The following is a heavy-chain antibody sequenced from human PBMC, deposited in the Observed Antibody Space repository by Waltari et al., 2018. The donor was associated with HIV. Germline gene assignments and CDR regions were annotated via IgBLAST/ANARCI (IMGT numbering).Heavy chain of an antibody. D-gene: IGHD3-16*01. CDR1: GFTVRSQY. J-gene: IGHJ6*02. V-gene: IGHV3-53*01. CDR2: IDSGGGT. CDR3: ARGYVSWTGSHDFDHYAMDV. Sequence: EVRLVESGGGLIQPGGSLRLSCAAPGFTVRSQYMTWVRRELGKGRRGGAVIDSGGGTYDGDSVKGRFTTSRDNSKNTLYLQMNSLRVDDTAVYYCARGYVSWTGSHDFDHYAMDVWGQGITVTVSS.